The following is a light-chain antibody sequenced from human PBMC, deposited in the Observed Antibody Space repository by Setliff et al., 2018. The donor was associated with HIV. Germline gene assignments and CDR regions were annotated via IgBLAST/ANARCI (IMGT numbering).Light chain of an antibody. J-gene: IGLJ1*01. V-gene: IGLV2-14*01. CDR2: AVS. Sequence: QSVLTQPASVSGSPGQSITISCTGTSSDVGTYNYVSWYQQHPGKAPKFIIYAVSNRPSGVSDRFSGSKSGNTASLTISGLQAEDEADYYCSAYSSITTQVFGTGTKVTVL. CDR1: SSDVGTYNY. CDR3: SAYSSITTQV.